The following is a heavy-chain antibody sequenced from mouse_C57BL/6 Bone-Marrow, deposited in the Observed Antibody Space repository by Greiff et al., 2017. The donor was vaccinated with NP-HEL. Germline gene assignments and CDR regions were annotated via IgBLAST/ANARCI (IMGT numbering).Heavy chain of an antibody. CDR2: IYPGDGDT. J-gene: IGHJ2*01. D-gene: IGHD1-1*01. CDR1: GYAFSSSW. V-gene: IGHV1-82*01. CDR3: ARERITTVVEYFDY. Sequence: QVQLQQSGPELVKPGASVKISCKASGYAFSSSWMNWVKQRPGKGLEWIGRIYPGDGDTNYNGKFKGKATLTADKSSSTAYMQLSSLTSEDSAVYFCARERITTVVEYFDYWGQGTTLTVSA.